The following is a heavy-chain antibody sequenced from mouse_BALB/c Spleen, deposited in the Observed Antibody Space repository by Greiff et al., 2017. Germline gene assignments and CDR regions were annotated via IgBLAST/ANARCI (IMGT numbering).Heavy chain of an antibody. CDR1: GYAFTNYL. J-gene: IGHJ3*01. V-gene: IGHV1-54*01. Sequence: QVQLQQSGAELVRPGTSVKVSCKASGYAFTNYLIEWVKQRPGQGLEWIGVINPGSGGTNYNEKFKGKATLTADKSSSTAYMQLSSLTSDDSAVYFCARGWDGFAYWGQGTLFTVSA. CDR3: ARGWDGFAY. D-gene: IGHD4-1*01. CDR2: INPGSGGT.